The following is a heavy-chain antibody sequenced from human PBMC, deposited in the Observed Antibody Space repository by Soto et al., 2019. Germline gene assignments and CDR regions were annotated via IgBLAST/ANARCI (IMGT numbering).Heavy chain of an antibody. CDR1: GVTFVSSD. Sequence: QVQLVQSGAEVKEPGSSVTVSCKTSGVTFVSSDINWVRLAPGQGLAWMGGIIPVFGRADYAQKFQGRVTITAIESSSTSNMELSGLTSDDAAVYYCTRDSPIRGAYYSRGAFDIWGQGTMVTVSS. V-gene: IGHV1-69*01. D-gene: IGHD3-10*01. CDR3: TRDSPIRGAYYSRGAFDI. J-gene: IGHJ3*02. CDR2: IIPVFGRA.